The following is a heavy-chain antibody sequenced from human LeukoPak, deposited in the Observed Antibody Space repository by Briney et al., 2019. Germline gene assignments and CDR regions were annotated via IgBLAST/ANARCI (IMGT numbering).Heavy chain of an antibody. CDR2: INHSGST. J-gene: IGHJ5*02. Sequence: SETLSLTCAVYGGSFSGYYWSWMRQPPGKGLEWIGEINHSGSTNYNPSLKSRVTISVDTSKNQYSLKLSSVTAADTAVYYCASSSSWYGSWGQGTLVSVSS. V-gene: IGHV4-34*01. CDR1: GGSFSGYY. CDR3: ASSSSWYGS. D-gene: IGHD6-13*01.